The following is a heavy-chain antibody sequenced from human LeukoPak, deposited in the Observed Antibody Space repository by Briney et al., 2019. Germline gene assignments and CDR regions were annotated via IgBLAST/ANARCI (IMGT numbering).Heavy chain of an antibody. CDR2: IYYNGNT. CDR1: GGSISSYY. Sequence: SETLSLTCTVSGGSISSYYWSWIRQPPGKGLEWTGNIYYNGNTNYNPSLKSRVTISLDTSKNQFSLNLSSVTAADTAVYYCARREHYFDYWGQGTLVTVSS. J-gene: IGHJ4*02. CDR3: ARREHYFDY. V-gene: IGHV4-59*08.